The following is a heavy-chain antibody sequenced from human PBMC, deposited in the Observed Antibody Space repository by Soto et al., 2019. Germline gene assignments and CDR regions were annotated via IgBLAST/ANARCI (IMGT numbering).Heavy chain of an antibody. D-gene: IGHD6-19*01. CDR3: ARADGPGIAVAGTPFDY. Sequence: PGGSLRLSCAASGFTFSSYSMNWVRQAPGKGLEWVLSISSSSSYIYYADSVKGRFTISRDNAKNSLYLQMNSLRAEDTAVYYCARADGPGIAVAGTPFDYWGQGTLVTVSS. J-gene: IGHJ4*02. CDR2: ISSSSSYI. V-gene: IGHV3-21*01. CDR1: GFTFSSYS.